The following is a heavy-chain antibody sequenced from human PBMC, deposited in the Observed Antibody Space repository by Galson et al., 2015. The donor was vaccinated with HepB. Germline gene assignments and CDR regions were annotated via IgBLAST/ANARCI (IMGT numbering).Heavy chain of an antibody. J-gene: IGHJ4*02. CDR2: INPNSGGT. D-gene: IGHD2-15*01. CDR3: ARGKIHCSGGSCYLFDY. Sequence: SVKVSCKASGYTFTGYYMHWVRQAPGQGLEWMGRINPNSGGTNYAQKFQGRVTMTRDTSISTAYMELSRLRSDDTAVYYCARGKIHCSGGSCYLFDYWGQGTLVTVSS. V-gene: IGHV1-2*06. CDR1: GYTFTGYY.